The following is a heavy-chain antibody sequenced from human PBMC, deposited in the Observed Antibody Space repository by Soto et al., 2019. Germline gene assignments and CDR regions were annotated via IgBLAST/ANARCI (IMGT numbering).Heavy chain of an antibody. D-gene: IGHD3-16*01. CDR2: ISSSGTYI. V-gene: IGHV3-21*01. J-gene: IGHJ6*02. CDR3: VRACHVFDVHYYGMDL. Sequence: PGGSLRLSCAASGFTFNDYSMDWVRQAPEKGLEWVSSISSSGTYIYYADSVKGRFAISRDNANNVMYLQMDTLRAEDTAVYYCVRACHVFDVHYYGMDLWGQGTTVTVSS. CDR1: GFTFNDYS.